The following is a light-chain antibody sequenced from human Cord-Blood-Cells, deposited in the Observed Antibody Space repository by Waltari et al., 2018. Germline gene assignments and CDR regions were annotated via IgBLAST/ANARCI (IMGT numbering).Light chain of an antibody. J-gene: IGKJ5*01. V-gene: IGKV2-28*01. CDR1: QSLLHRNGYNY. CDR3: MQALQTPIT. CDR2: LGS. Sequence: SISCRSSQSLLHRNGYNYLDWYLQKPGQSPQLLIYLGSNRASGVPDRFSGSGSGTDFTLKISRVEAEDVGVYYCMQALQTPITFGQGTRLEIK.